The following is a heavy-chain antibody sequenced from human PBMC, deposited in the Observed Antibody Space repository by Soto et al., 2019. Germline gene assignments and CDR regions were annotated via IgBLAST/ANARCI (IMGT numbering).Heavy chain of an antibody. CDR2: INHSGST. D-gene: IGHD2-2*01. CDR3: ARVSPIYGPVPIDY. J-gene: IGHJ4*02. V-gene: IGHV4-34*01. Sequence: ETLSLTCAVYGGSFSGYYWSWIRQPPGKGLEWIGEINHSGSTNYNPSLKSRVTISVDTSKNQFSLKLSSVTAADTAVYYCARVSPIYGPVPIDYWGQGTLVTVSS. CDR1: GGSFSGYY.